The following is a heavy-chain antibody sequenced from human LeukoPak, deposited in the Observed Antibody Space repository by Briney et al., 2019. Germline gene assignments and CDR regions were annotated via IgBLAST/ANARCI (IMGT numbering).Heavy chain of an antibody. V-gene: IGHV4-59*12. CDR3: ARVPLWFGELGAFDI. CDR1: GGSTSSYY. D-gene: IGHD3-10*01. CDR2: IYYSGST. Sequence: ASETLSLTCTVSGGSTSSYYWSWIRQPPGKGLEWIGDIYYSGSTNYNPSLKSRVTMSVDTSKNQFSLKLSSVTAADTAVYYCARVPLWFGELGAFDIWGQGTMVTVSS. J-gene: IGHJ3*02.